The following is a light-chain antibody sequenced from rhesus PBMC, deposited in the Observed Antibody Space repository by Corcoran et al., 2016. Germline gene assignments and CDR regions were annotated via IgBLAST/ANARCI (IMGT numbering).Light chain of an antibody. V-gene: IGKV3-24*01. CDR3: LQHSNWPYS. Sequence: EIVMTQSPATLSLSPGERATLSCRASQSVSSSLAWYQQKPGQAPRLLIYGASSRATGIPDRFSGSGFGTDFTLTISSLEPEDVAVYYCLQHSNWPYSFGQGTKVEIK. J-gene: IGKJ2*01. CDR1: QSVSSS. CDR2: GAS.